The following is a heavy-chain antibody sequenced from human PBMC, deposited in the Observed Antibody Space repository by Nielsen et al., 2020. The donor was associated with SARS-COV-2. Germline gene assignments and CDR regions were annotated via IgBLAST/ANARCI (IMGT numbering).Heavy chain of an antibody. CDR2: IWFDGSSE. V-gene: IGHV3-33*01. CDR3: VRDLRGREFDY. Sequence: GGSLRLSCAASGFTFSTFGMHWVRQAPGKGLEWVAVIWFDGSSEDYADSVKGRFTISRDNSKDTLFLQMNSLRAEDTAVYYCVRDLRGREFDYWGQGTPVTVSS. J-gene: IGHJ4*02. D-gene: IGHD1-26*01. CDR1: GFTFSTFG.